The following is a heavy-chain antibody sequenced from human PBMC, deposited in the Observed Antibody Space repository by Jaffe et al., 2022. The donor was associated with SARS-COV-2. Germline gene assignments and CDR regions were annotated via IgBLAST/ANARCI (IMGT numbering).Heavy chain of an antibody. CDR1: GFSFSTSW. CDR3: LSWSSVGNF. V-gene: IGHV3-7*03. J-gene: IGHJ4*02. D-gene: IGHD6-13*01. CDR2: IKPDGSDA. Sequence: EVQLVESGGGLVQPGGSLRLSCAASGFSFSTSWMNWVRQAPGQGFEWVANIKPDGSDARYVESVRGRFTISRDNAKNSLLLQMNTLRAEDTAMYYCLSWSSVGNFWAQGTLVTVSS.